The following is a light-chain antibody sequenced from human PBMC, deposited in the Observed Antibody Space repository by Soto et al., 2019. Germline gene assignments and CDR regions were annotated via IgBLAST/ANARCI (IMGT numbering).Light chain of an antibody. Sequence: MMMTQSPATLSVSPGERVTLSCRTSHSVNSHVAWYQQKPGQAPRLLLYGASTRATGIPVRFSGSGFGTEFTLTISSLQSEDFAVYYCQQYKKWPLFGQGTRLEIK. CDR3: QQYKKWPL. V-gene: IGKV3-15*01. CDR2: GAS. J-gene: IGKJ5*01. CDR1: HSVNSH.